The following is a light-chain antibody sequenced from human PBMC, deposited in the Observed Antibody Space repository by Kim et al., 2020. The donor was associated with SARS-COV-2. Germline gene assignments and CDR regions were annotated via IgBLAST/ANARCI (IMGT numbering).Light chain of an antibody. Sequence: LSPGERATLSCRASQNINNLLAWYLQKPGQPPRLLIYDTSIRATGIPPRFSGSGSGTEFSLTISSLEPEDFAVYYCQQRHSWPPTFGQGTRLEIK. CDR1: QNINNL. CDR3: QQRHSWPPT. V-gene: IGKV3-11*01. CDR2: DTS. J-gene: IGKJ5*01.